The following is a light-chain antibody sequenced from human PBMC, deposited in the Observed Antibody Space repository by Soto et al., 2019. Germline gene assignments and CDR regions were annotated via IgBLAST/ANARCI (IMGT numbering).Light chain of an antibody. Sequence: DIQMTQSPSSVSASLGDGVTITCRASQGIGSWLAWYQQRPGKAPKLLISAASSSQSGVPSRFSGSGSGTDFTLTISNLQPEDFATYYCQQAYSFPLTFGGGTKVDIK. CDR1: QGIGSW. CDR2: AAS. J-gene: IGKJ4*01. CDR3: QQAYSFPLT. V-gene: IGKV1-12*01.